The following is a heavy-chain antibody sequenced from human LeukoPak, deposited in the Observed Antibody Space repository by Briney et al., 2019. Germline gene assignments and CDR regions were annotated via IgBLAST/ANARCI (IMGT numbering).Heavy chain of an antibody. D-gene: IGHD3-3*01. J-gene: IGHJ5*02. V-gene: IGHV1-69*13. CDR1: GGTFSSYA. CDR2: IIPIFGTA. CDR3: ARETAGFWSGYSRPSWFDP. Sequence: SVKVSCKASGGTFSSYAISWVRQAPGQGLEWMGGIIPIFGTANYAQKFQGRVTITADESTSTAYMELSSLRSGDTAVYYCARETAGFWSGYSRPSWFDPWGQGTLVTVSS.